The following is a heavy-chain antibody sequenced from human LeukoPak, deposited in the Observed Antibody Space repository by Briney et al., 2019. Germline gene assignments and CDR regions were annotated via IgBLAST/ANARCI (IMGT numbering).Heavy chain of an antibody. J-gene: IGHJ6*03. V-gene: IGHV1-8*01. Sequence: ASVKVSCKASGHTFNSYDINWVRQATGQGLEWMGWMNPNSGNTGYAQKFQGRVTMTKNNSISTAYMELSSLRSEDTAIYYCARALSWTTESYYYMDVWGKGTTVTVSS. CDR3: ARALSWTTESYYYMDV. D-gene: IGHD3/OR15-3a*01. CDR1: GHTFNSYD. CDR2: MNPNSGNT.